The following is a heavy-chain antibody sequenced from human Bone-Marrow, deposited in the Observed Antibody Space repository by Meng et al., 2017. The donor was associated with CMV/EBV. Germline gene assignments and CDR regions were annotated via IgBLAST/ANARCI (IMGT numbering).Heavy chain of an antibody. J-gene: IGHJ5*02. Sequence: SGPTLVKPTETLTVTCSFSGFSLTTKGIRVSWIRQPPGKALEWLARIDWDDEKFYKTSLKTRLTISRDTSKNQVVLTVTNMNPVDTATYYCARIGKRFGELTWFDPWGQGTLVTVSS. V-gene: IGHV2-70D*14. D-gene: IGHD3-10*01. CDR1: GFSLTTKGIR. CDR3: ARIGKRFGELTWFDP. CDR2: IDWDDEK.